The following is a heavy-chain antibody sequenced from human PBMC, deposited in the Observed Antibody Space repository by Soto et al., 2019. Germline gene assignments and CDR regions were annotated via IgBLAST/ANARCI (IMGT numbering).Heavy chain of an antibody. CDR2: IGGSGGYK. D-gene: IGHD6-13*01. CDR1: GFFFSSYA. J-gene: IGHJ4*02. V-gene: IGHV3-23*01. CDR3: AKDAAMVSSTFNYFDY. Sequence: GGSLRLSCAASGFFFSSYAMSWVRQAPGKGQEWVSGIGGSGGYKSYADSVKGRFTISRDNSKNTLYLQMESLGAEDTAVYYCAKDAAMVSSTFNYFDYWGQGTLVTVSS.